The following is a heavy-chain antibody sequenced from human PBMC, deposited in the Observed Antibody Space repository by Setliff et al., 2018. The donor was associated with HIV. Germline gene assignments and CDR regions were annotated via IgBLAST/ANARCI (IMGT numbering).Heavy chain of an antibody. D-gene: IGHD6-13*01. V-gene: IGHV3-30*02. CDR1: GFTFRSFG. CDR3: AKADDGAAAGPAP. CDR2: IWYDGINK. Sequence: PGGSLRLSCAASGFTFRSFGMHWVRQAPGKGLEWVALIWYDGINKNYADSVKGRFTISRDNSKNMVYLEMSSLRPDDTAVYYCAKADDGAAAGPAPWGQGTLVTVSS. J-gene: IGHJ5*02.